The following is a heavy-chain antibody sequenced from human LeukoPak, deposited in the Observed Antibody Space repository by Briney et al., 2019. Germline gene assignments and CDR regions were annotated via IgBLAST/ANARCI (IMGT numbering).Heavy chain of an antibody. D-gene: IGHD3-10*02. CDR2: IGSDNKP. V-gene: IGHV3-23*01. CDR3: ARDLPYYVAMDV. CDR1: GFTFSAYA. J-gene: IGHJ6*02. Sequence: PGGSLRLSCEASGFTFSAYAMTWVGQAPGKGLEGVSSIGSDNKPHYSESVKGRFAISRDNSKSMLLLKLNSLRAEDTALYYCARDLPYYVAMDVWGQGTTVTVSS.